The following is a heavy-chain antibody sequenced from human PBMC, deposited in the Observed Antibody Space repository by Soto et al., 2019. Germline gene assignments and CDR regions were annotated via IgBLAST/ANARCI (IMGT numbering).Heavy chain of an antibody. CDR1: GGTFSSYA. J-gene: IGHJ6*02. CDR2: IIPIFGTA. CDR3: AIEFYDFWSGYYSVYYYYYGMDV. Sequence: QVQLVQSGAEVKKPGSSVKVSCKASGGTFSSYAISWVRQAPGQGLEWMGGIIPIFGTANYAQKFQGRVTITADESTSTAYMELSSLRSEDTAVYYCAIEFYDFWSGYYSVYYYYYGMDVWGQGTTVTVSS. V-gene: IGHV1-69*01. D-gene: IGHD3-3*01.